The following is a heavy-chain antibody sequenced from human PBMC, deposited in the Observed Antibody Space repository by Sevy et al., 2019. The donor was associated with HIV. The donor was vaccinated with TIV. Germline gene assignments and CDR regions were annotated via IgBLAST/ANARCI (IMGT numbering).Heavy chain of an antibody. CDR3: TRYCSSTSCYSRGDYGMDV. V-gene: IGHV3-49*04. J-gene: IGHJ6*02. CDR2: IRSKAYGGTT. CDR1: GFTFGDYA. Sequence: GGSLRLSCTASGFTFGDYAMSWVRQAPGKGLEWVGFIRSKAYGGTTEYAASVKGRFTISRDDSKSIAYLQMNSLKTEDTAVNYCTRYCSSTSCYSRGDYGMDVWGQGTTVTVSS. D-gene: IGHD2-2*02.